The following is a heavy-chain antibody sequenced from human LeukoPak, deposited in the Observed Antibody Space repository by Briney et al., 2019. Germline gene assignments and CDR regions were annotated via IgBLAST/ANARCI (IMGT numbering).Heavy chain of an antibody. Sequence: GGSLRLSCAASGFTFSNYNMHWVRQAPGKGLEWISYISTSSSTIYYTDSVRGRFTISRDNAKNSLYLQMNILRDEDTAVYYCARDNSYAFDYWGQGTLVTGSS. V-gene: IGHV3-48*02. CDR1: GFTFSNYN. CDR3: ARDNSYAFDY. J-gene: IGHJ4*02. CDR2: ISTSSSTI. D-gene: IGHD3-16*01.